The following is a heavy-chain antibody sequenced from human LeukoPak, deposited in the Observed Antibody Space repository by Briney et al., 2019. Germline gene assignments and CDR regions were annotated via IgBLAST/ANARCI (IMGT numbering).Heavy chain of an antibody. CDR1: GGSISSSGSY. V-gene: IGHV4-39*07. D-gene: IGHD3-10*01. J-gene: IGHJ4*02. CDR3: ARDQYYYGSGFDY. Sequence: PSETLSLTCTVSGGSISSSGSYWGWIRQPPGRGLEWIVTIYYSGSTNYNPSLTSRVTISVDTSTNQFSLKLTSVTAADTAVYYCARDQYYYGSGFDYWGQGTLVTVSS. CDR2: IYYSGST.